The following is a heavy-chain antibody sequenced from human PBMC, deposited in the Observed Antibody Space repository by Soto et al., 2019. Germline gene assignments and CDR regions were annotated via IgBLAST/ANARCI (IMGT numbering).Heavy chain of an antibody. Sequence: QVQLVESGGGVVQPGRSLRLSCAASGFTFSSYGMHWVRQAPGKGLEWVAVISYDGSNKYYADSVKGRFTISRDNSKNTLYLQMNSLRAEDTAVYYCAKDEQPYDSSGYVDYWGQGTLVTVSS. J-gene: IGHJ4*02. CDR3: AKDEQPYDSSGYVDY. D-gene: IGHD3-22*01. V-gene: IGHV3-30*18. CDR1: GFTFSSYG. CDR2: ISYDGSNK.